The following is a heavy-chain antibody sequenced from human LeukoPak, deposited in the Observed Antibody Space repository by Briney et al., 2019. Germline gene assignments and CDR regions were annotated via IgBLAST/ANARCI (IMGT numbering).Heavy chain of an antibody. CDR2: ISTSSNYI. CDR1: GFTFSTYN. CDR3: ARDVGAAAPDAFDI. D-gene: IGHD1-26*01. V-gene: IGHV3-21*01. J-gene: IGHJ3*02. Sequence: PGGSLRLSCAASGFTFSTYNMNWVRQAPGKGPEWVSSISTSSNYIYYADSEKGRFTISRDNAKNSLYLQMNSLRVEDTDVYYCARDVGAAAPDAFDIWGQGTMVTVSS.